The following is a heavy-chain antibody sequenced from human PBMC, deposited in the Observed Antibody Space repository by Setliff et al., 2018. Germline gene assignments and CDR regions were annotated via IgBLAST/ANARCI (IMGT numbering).Heavy chain of an antibody. CDR3: ARINFYVSSGYYYAPDY. J-gene: IGHJ4*02. V-gene: IGHV1-18*01. D-gene: IGHD3-22*01. CDR1: GYTFTYYG. CDR2: INNYSFKT. Sequence: ASVKVSCKASGYTFTYYGISWVRQAPGQGLEWMGWINNYSFKTNYPQKFLGRVTVTTDTSTGTAYMELGSLTSDDTAIYYCARINFYVSSGYYYAPDYWGPGTLVT.